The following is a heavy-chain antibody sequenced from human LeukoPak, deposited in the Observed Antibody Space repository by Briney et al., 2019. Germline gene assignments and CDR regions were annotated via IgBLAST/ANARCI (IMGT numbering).Heavy chain of an antibody. CDR2: IKSKTDGGTT. CDR1: GFAFSNAW. Sequence: GGSLRLSCAASGFAFSNAWMSWVRQAPGKGLEWVGRIKSKTDGGTTDYAAPVKGRFTISRDDSKNTLYLQMNSLKAEDTAVYYCTTDFVVVTADPAGYWGQGTLVTVSS. V-gene: IGHV3-15*01. CDR3: TTDFVVVTADPAGY. D-gene: IGHD2-21*02. J-gene: IGHJ4*02.